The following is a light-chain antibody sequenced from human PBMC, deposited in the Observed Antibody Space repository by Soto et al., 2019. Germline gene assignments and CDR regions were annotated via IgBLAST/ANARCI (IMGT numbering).Light chain of an antibody. CDR1: QSVSSSS. CDR2: DAS. CDR3: QQYGSSPWT. V-gene: IGKV3-20*01. J-gene: IGKJ1*01. Sequence: IVLTQSPGTLALPAGERATLSCRASQSVSSSSLAWYQQKPGQAPRLLIYDASITATGIPERFSGSGSGTDFTLTISRLEPEDFAVYHCQQYGSSPWTFGQGTKVDIK.